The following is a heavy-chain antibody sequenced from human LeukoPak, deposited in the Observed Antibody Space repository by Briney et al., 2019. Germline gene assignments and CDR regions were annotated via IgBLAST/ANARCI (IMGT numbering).Heavy chain of an antibody. CDR2: INLSGTT. D-gene: IGHD1-26*01. J-gene: IGHJ4*02. CDR1: GGSVSSYY. Sequence: SETLSLTCSVSGGSVSSYYWTWIRQPAGKGLEWIGRINLSGTTNYNPSLKSRVAMSADTSKNQLSLRLSSVTAADTAVYYCARHDGMGGGDWGQGTLVTVSS. CDR3: ARHDGMGGGD. V-gene: IGHV4-4*07.